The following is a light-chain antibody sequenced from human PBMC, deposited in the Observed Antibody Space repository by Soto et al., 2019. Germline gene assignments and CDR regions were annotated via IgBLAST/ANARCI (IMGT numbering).Light chain of an antibody. V-gene: IGLV2-14*01. J-gene: IGLJ1*01. Sequence: QSALTQPGSVSGSPGQSINISCTGSSSDVGAYYFVSWYQYRPAKAPKLFLYEVTTRPSGISSRFSGSKPGNTASLPISALQADDEAYYYCSSYASTNTPYVCGTGTKVTIL. CDR1: SSDVGAYYF. CDR3: SSYASTNTPYV. CDR2: EVT.